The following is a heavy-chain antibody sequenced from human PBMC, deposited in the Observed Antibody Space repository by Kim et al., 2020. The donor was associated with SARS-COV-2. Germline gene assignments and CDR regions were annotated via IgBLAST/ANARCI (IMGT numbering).Heavy chain of an antibody. V-gene: IGHV1-46*01. CDR3: ARDPVKTHHYYDILTGYYNNWFDP. CDR1: GYTFTSYY. Sequence: ASVKVSCKASGYTFTSYYMHWVRQAPGQGLEWMGIINPSGGSTSYAQKFQGIVTMTRDTSTSTVYMELSSLRSEDTAVYYCARDPVKTHHYYDILTGYYNNWFDPWGQGTLVTVSS. D-gene: IGHD3-9*01. CDR2: INPSGGST. J-gene: IGHJ5*02.